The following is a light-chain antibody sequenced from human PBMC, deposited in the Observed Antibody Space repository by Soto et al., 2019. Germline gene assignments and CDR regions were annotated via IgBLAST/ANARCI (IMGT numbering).Light chain of an antibody. V-gene: IGLV1-51*01. CDR3: GTWDSSLSAGI. CDR1: SSNIGNNY. Sequence: QSVLTQPPSVSAAPGQKVTISCSGSSSNIGNNYVSWYQQLPGTAPKLLIYDNNKRPSGIPDRFSGSKSGTSATLGITGLQTGDAADYYCGTWDSSLSAGIFGGGTKLTVL. CDR2: DNN. J-gene: IGLJ2*01.